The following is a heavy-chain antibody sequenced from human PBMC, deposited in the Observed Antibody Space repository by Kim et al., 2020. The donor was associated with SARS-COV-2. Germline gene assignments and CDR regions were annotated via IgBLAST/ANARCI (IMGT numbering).Heavy chain of an antibody. J-gene: IGHJ4*02. D-gene: IGHD3-10*01. Sequence: SPSFQGQVTISADKSISTAYLQWSSLKASDTAMYYCARHVYGSGSYTLDYWGQGTLVTVSS. V-gene: IGHV5-51*01. CDR3: ARHVYGSGSYTLDY.